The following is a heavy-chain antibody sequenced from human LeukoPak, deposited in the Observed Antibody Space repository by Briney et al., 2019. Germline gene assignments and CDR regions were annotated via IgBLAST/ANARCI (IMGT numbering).Heavy chain of an antibody. CDR2: ISSSGNKI. D-gene: IGHD1-1*01. Sequence: GGSLRLSCAASGFTFSAYEMNWVRQAPGKGLQWVSYISSSGNKIYYADSVKGRFTISRDNAKNSLYLHMNSLRAEDTAVYYCVRGHIPQYTTKWDNWFDPWGQGTLVTVSS. V-gene: IGHV3-48*03. CDR3: VRGHIPQYTTKWDNWFDP. J-gene: IGHJ5*02. CDR1: GFTFSAYE.